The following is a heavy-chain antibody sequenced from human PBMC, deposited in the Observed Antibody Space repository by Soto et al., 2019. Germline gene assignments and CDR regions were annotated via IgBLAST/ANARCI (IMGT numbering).Heavy chain of an antibody. Sequence: GSLRLSCAASGFTFSSYSMNWVRQAPGKGLEWVSSISSSSSHIYYADSVKGRFTISRDNAKNSLYLQMNSLRAEDTAVYYCARDLEAYYYFWSGYYHDAFDIWGQGTMVTVSS. D-gene: IGHD3-3*01. CDR1: GFTFSSYS. J-gene: IGHJ3*02. CDR2: ISSSSSHI. V-gene: IGHV3-21*01. CDR3: ARDLEAYYYFWSGYYHDAFDI.